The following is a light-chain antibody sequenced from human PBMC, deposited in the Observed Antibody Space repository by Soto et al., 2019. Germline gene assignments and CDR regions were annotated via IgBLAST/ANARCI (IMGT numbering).Light chain of an antibody. Sequence: QLVLTQSPSASASLGASVKLTCTLSSGHSTYAIAWHQQQPEKGPRYLMKLNSDGSHTKGDGIPDRFSGSSSGAERYLTISSXXXXXXXDYYCQTWGTGILVFGGGTKLTVL. J-gene: IGLJ3*02. CDR2: LNSDGSH. CDR1: SGHSTYA. V-gene: IGLV4-69*01. CDR3: QTWGTGILV.